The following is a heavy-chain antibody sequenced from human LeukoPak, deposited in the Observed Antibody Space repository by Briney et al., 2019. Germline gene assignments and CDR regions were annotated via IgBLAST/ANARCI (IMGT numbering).Heavy chain of an antibody. Sequence: SETLSLTCAVYGGSFSGYYWSWIRQPPGKGLEWIGEINHSGSTNYNPSLKSRVTISVDTSKNQFSLKLSSVTAADTAVYYCARERGRDIVVVPAASKKYYYYYGMDVWGQRTTVTVSS. J-gene: IGHJ6*02. V-gene: IGHV4-34*01. CDR2: INHSGST. CDR1: GGSFSGYY. D-gene: IGHD2-2*01. CDR3: ARERGRDIVVVPAASKKYYYYYGMDV.